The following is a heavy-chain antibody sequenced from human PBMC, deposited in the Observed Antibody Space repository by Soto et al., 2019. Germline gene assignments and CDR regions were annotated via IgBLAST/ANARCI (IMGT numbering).Heavy chain of an antibody. Sequence: GTLALTCAVYGGSFSGYYWSGIRQPPGKGLEWIGEINHSGSTNYNPSLKSRVTISVDTSKNQFSLKLSSVTAADTAVYYCARGRYCSGGSCPFYGMDVWGQGTTVTVSS. CDR2: INHSGST. D-gene: IGHD2-15*01. CDR3: ARGRYCSGGSCPFYGMDV. J-gene: IGHJ6*02. V-gene: IGHV4-34*01. CDR1: GGSFSGYY.